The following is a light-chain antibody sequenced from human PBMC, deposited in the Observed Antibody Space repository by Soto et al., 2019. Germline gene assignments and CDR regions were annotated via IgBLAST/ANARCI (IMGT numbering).Light chain of an antibody. CDR3: QQYDNPPVT. V-gene: IGKV1-33*01. Sequence: DIQMTQSPSSLSASVGDRVTITCQASQDISNYLNWYQQKPGKAPKLLIYDASNLETGVPSRFSGSGTGTDFNFTISSLQPEDIATYYCQQYDNPPVTFGQGTKLEIK. J-gene: IGKJ2*01. CDR1: QDISNY. CDR2: DAS.